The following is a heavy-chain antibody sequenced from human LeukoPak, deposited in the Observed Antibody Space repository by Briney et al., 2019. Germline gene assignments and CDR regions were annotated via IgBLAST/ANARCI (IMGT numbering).Heavy chain of an antibody. CDR1: GFTFSNYG. V-gene: IGHV3-30*02. J-gene: IGHJ6*03. CDR2: MRYDGSNK. CDR3: ARFAAGGSYYYYMDV. D-gene: IGHD3-10*01. Sequence: GGSLRLSCAASGFTFSNYGMHWVRQAPGKGLEWVAFMRYDGSNKYYADSVKGRFTISRDNSKNTLYLQMNSLRADDTAVYYCARFAAGGSYYYYMDVWGKGTTVTVSS.